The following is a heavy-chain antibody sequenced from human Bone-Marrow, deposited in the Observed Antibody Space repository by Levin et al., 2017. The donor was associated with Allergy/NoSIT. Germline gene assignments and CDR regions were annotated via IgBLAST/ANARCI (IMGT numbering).Heavy chain of an antibody. D-gene: IGHD6-19*01. Sequence: SCAASGFTFSHYGMSWVRQAPGRGLEWVSALSGSGGNTYYADSVKGRFTISRDNSKNTLFLQMNSLRVEDTAVYYCAKDRGWYGDAFDIWGQGTMVTVSS. V-gene: IGHV3-23*01. CDR2: LSGSGGNT. CDR1: GFTFSHYG. CDR3: AKDRGWYGDAFDI. J-gene: IGHJ3*02.